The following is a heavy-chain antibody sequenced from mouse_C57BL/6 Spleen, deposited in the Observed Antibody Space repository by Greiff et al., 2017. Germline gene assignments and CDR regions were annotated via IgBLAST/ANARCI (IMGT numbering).Heavy chain of an antibody. CDR3: ARPPFITTVVEEYFDY. D-gene: IGHD1-1*01. Sequence: EVKLVESGGGLVKPGGSLKLSCAASGFTFSDYGMHWVRQAPEKGLEGVAYLSSGSSTIYYADTVKGRFPISRDNAKNTLFLQMTSLMSEDTAMYYCARPPFITTVVEEYFDYWGTGTTVTVSS. V-gene: IGHV5-17*01. CDR2: LSSGSSTI. J-gene: IGHJ1*03. CDR1: GFTFSDYG.